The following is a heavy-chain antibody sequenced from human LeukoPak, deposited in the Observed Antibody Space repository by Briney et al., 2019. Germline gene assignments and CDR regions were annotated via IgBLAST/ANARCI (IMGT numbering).Heavy chain of an antibody. CDR3: ARYGSGSYYTADY. CDR2: IYYSGST. V-gene: IGHV4-59*08. CDR1: GGSISSYY. Sequence: SETLSLTCTVSGGSISSYYWSWIRQPPGKGLEWIGYIYYSGSTNYNPSLKSRVTISVDTSKNQFSLKLSSVTAADTAVYYCARYGSGSYYTADYWGQGTLVNVSS. J-gene: IGHJ4*02. D-gene: IGHD3-10*01.